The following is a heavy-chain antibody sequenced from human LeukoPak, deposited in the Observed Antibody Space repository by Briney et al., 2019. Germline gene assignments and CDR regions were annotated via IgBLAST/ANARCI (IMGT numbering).Heavy chain of an antibody. J-gene: IGHJ4*02. CDR2: ISGSGGNT. V-gene: IGHV3-23*01. CDR3: VRDVVSWQLLVH. Sequence: GGSLRLSCAASGFTFSSYVLNWVRQAPQKGLEWVSAISGSGGNTYYTDSVKGRFTISRDNSKNTLYLQMNSLRAEDTAVYYCVRDVVSWQLLVHWGQGTLVTVCS. CDR1: GFTFSSYV. D-gene: IGHD1-26*01.